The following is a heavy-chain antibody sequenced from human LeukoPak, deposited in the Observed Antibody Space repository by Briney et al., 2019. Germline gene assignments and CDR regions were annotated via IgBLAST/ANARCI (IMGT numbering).Heavy chain of an antibody. CDR1: GVSVSTYY. CDR3: ARGERPGLDY. J-gene: IGHJ4*02. D-gene: IGHD2-2*01. CDR2: VSYSGGT. Sequence: SETLSLTCSVSGVSVSTYYWSWIRQPPGKGLEWIAYVSYSGGTNYIPSLKSRVTISLDTFKNQFSLKLSSVTAADTAVYFCARGERPGLDYWGQGTLVTVSS. V-gene: IGHV4-59*02.